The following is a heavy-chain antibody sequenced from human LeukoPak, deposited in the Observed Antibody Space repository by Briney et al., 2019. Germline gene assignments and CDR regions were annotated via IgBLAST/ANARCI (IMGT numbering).Heavy chain of an antibody. V-gene: IGHV3-7*01. J-gene: IGHJ4*02. Sequence: GGSLRLSCAASGFTFSSYWMSWVRQAPGKGLEWVANIKQDGSEKYYVDSVKGRFTISRDNAKNSLYLQMNSLRAEDTAVYYCARLSYYDFWSGPDYWGQGTLVTVSS. CDR2: IKQDGSEK. D-gene: IGHD3-3*01. CDR3: ARLSYYDFWSGPDY. CDR1: GFTFSSYW.